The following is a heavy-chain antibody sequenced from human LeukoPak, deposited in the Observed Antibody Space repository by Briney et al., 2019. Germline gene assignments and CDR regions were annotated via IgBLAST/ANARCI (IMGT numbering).Heavy chain of an antibody. D-gene: IGHD2-2*01. CDR3: ARGTYCSSTSCYPLFDY. V-gene: IGHV1-2*02. CDR2: INPNSGGT. CDR1: GYTFTGYY. Sequence: ASVKVSCEASGYTFTGYYMHWVRQAPGQGLEWMGWINPNSGGTNYAQKFQGRVTMTRDTSISTAYMELSRLRSDDTAVYYCARGTYCSSTSCYPLFDYWGQGTLVTVSS. J-gene: IGHJ4*02.